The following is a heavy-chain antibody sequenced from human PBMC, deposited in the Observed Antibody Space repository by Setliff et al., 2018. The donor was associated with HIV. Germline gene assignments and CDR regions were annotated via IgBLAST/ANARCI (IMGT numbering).Heavy chain of an antibody. V-gene: IGHV3-23*01. CDR3: AKDKDSYRTFDI. CDR2: MSGSSTST. J-gene: IGHJ3*02. CDR1: GFTFSSYA. Sequence: PGGSLRLSCAASGFTFSSYAMNWVRQAPGKGPEWVSVMSGSSTSTYYADSVKGRFTISRDNSKNTLYLQMNSLRAEDTAVYYCAKDKDSYRTFDIWGQGTMVTVSS.